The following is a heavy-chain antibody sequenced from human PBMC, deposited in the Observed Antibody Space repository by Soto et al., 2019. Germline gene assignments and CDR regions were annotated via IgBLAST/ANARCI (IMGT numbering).Heavy chain of an antibody. V-gene: IGHV1-69*01. CDR2: IIPIFGTA. J-gene: IGHJ5*02. CDR1: GGTFSSYA. D-gene: IGHD4-17*01. CDR3: ARGERDYVVRGCWFDP. Sequence: QVQLVQSGAEVKKPGSSVKVSCKASGGTFSSYAISWVRQALGQGLEWMGGIIPIFGTANYAQKFQGRVTITADESTSTAYMELSSLRSEDTAVYYCARGERDYVVRGCWFDPWGQGNLVTVSS.